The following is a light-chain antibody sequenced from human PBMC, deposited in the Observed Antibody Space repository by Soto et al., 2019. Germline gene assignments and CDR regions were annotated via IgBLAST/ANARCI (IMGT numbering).Light chain of an antibody. Sequence: EIVLTQSPGTLSLSPGERATLSCRASQSVSNNYLAWHQQKPGQAPRLLIYGASSRATGIPDRFSGSGSGTDFTLTISTLDPEDFAVYYCQQYGSSLPYTFGQGTKVEIK. CDR1: QSVSNNY. J-gene: IGKJ2*01. CDR3: QQYGSSLPYT. CDR2: GAS. V-gene: IGKV3-20*01.